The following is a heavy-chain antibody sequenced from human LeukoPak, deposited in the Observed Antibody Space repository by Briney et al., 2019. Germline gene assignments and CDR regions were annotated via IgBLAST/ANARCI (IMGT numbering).Heavy chain of an antibody. CDR3: ARHQRGNSAFDI. Sequence: SETLSLTCTVSGDSISSSTYYWGWIRQPPGKGLEWIASIYYSEGTFYNPSLKSRVTISVDKSKNQFSQKLSSVTTADTAVYYCARHQRGNSAFDIWGQGTLVTVSS. V-gene: IGHV4-39*01. D-gene: IGHD4-23*01. CDR2: IYYSEGT. J-gene: IGHJ3*02. CDR1: GDSISSSTYY.